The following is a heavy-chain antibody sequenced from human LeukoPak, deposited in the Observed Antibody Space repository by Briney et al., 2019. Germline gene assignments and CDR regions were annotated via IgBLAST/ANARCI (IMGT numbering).Heavy chain of an antibody. CDR2: IYTGGSS. J-gene: IGHJ4*02. V-gene: IGHV4-4*09. D-gene: IGHD6-13*01. Sequence: LGTLSLTCTVSGGSTRGDYWSWLRQPPRKGLERIGYIYTGGSSHYNPSPKRRVTTSVDTSKNQFSLKLSSVTAAGTAVYYCARHQQQLVTGYDFWGQRTLVTVSS. CDR3: ARHQQQLVTGYDF. CDR1: GGSTRGDY.